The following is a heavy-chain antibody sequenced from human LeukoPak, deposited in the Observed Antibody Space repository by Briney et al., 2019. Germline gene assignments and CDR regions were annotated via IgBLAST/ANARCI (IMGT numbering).Heavy chain of an antibody. CDR3: AGDVMSTALDAFDV. Sequence: PGGSLRLSCAASGFTFSSYSMNWIRQPPGKGLELIGYIYNSGSPTYNPSLKSRVTISVDTSKNQFSLQLRSVTAADTAVYYCAGDVMSTALDAFDVWGQGTMVTVSS. CDR2: IYNSGSP. J-gene: IGHJ3*01. D-gene: IGHD1-1*01. V-gene: IGHV4-59*01. CDR1: GFTFSSYS.